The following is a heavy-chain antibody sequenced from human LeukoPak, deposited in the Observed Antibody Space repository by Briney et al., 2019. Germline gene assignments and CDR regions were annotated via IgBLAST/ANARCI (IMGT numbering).Heavy chain of an antibody. CDR3: AREARGDSSGYRYYYYGMDV. D-gene: IGHD3-22*01. CDR1: GFSVSSNY. V-gene: IGHV3-53*01. Sequence: GGSLRLSCAASGFSVSSNYMSWVRQAPGKGLEWVSVIYSGGSTYYADSVKGRFTISRDNSKNTLYLQMNSLRAEDTAVYYCAREARGDSSGYRYYYYGMDVWGQGTTVTVSS. CDR2: IYSGGST. J-gene: IGHJ6*02.